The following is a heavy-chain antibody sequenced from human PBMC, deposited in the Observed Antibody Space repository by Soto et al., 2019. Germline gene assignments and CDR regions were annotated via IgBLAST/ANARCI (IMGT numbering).Heavy chain of an antibody. CDR2: IYHTGIT. J-gene: IGHJ6*02. D-gene: IGHD6-13*01. V-gene: IGHV4-4*02. CDR1: GFSISNNNW. CDR3: ARFSSSGLYYYFGMDV. Sequence: SETLSLTCAVSGFSISNNNWWTWVRQPPGKGLEWVGDIYHTGITNYSPSLKSRVTISVDNSKNQFSLRLTSVTAADTAVYYCARFSSSGLYYYFGMDVCGQRTTVTVSS.